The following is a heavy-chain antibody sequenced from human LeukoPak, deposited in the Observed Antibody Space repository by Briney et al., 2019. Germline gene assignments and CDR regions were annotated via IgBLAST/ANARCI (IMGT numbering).Heavy chain of an antibody. Sequence: ASVKVSCKASGYTFTGDYMHWVRQAPGQGLEWMGWINPNSGGTNYAQKFQGRVTMTRDTSISTAYMELSRLRSDDTAVYYCAIRNYDFWSGYYWDYWGQGTLVTVSS. CDR3: AIRNYDFWSGYYWDY. CDR2: INPNSGGT. V-gene: IGHV1-2*02. D-gene: IGHD3-3*01. CDR1: GYTFTGDY. J-gene: IGHJ4*02.